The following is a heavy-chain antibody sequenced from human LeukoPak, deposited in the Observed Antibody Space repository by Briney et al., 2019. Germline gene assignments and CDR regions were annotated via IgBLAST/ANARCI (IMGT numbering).Heavy chain of an antibody. CDR3: ARDYPITGILDY. V-gene: IGHV4-30-2*01. CDR1: GGSISGGGYY. J-gene: IGHJ4*02. CDR2: IYHSGST. Sequence: PSQTLSLTCTVSGGSISGGGYYWSWIRQPPGKGLEWIGYIYHSGSTYYNPSLKSRVTISVDRSKNQFSLKLSSVTAADTAVYYCARDYPITGILDYWGQGTLVTVSS. D-gene: IGHD1-20*01.